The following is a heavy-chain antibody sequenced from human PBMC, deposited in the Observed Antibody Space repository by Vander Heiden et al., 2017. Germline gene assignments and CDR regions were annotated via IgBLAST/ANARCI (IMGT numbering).Heavy chain of an antibody. CDR2: TWYDGSRK. V-gene: IGHV3-33*01. D-gene: IGHD3-10*01. J-gene: IGHJ6*02. Sequence: VQLVESGGGVVQPGRSLRLSCAASGFTISNYGIHWVRQAPGKGLELVSFTWYDGSRKYFADPVQDRFSISRDNSKVFLQMNSLRAEDTAVYYCARDGRVRGIIIRPYYYYGMDVWGQGTAVTVSS. CDR1: GFTISNYG. CDR3: ARDGRVRGIIIRPYYYYGMDV.